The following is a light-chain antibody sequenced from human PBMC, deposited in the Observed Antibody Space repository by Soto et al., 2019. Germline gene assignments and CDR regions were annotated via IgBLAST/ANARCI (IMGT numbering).Light chain of an antibody. Sequence: DIQMTQSPSTLSASVGDRVTISCRASQSINSWLAWYQQKPGKDPKLLIYKASSLESGVPSRFSGSGSGTEFTLTISSLHPDDFATYYCQHYNSNPWTFGQGTKVEIK. CDR2: KAS. V-gene: IGKV1-5*03. CDR1: QSINSW. CDR3: QHYNSNPWT. J-gene: IGKJ1*01.